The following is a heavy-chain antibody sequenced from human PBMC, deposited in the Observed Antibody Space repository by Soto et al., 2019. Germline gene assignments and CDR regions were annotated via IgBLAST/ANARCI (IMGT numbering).Heavy chain of an antibody. J-gene: IGHJ1*01. CDR2: ITVNGNT. V-gene: IGHV4-4*07. Sequence: QVQQLESGPGLVKPWDTLSLTCTVSGAYISDFSWSWIRQPAGKGLERIGRITVNGNTQYNPSFRSRVTMSMDTSRNQFSLNLQSATAADTALYYCARESGENWPYEAHWGQGTLVTVSS. CDR1: GAYISDFS. D-gene: IGHD1-1*01. CDR3: ARESGENWPYEAH.